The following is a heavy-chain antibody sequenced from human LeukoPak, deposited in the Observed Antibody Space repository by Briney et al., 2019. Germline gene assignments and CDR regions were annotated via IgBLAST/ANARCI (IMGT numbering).Heavy chain of an antibody. D-gene: IGHD3-10*01. CDR3: ARDDLSYGSGSPHTQYYYYYGMDV. V-gene: IGHV1-18*01. J-gene: IGHJ6*02. CDR2: ISAYNGNT. CDR1: GYTFTSYG. Sequence: ASVKVSCKASGYTFTSYGISWVRQAPGQGLEWMGWISAYNGNTNYAQKLQGRVTTTTDTSTSTAYMELRSLRSDDTAVYYCARDDLSYGSGSPHTQYYYYYGMDVWGQGTTVTVSS.